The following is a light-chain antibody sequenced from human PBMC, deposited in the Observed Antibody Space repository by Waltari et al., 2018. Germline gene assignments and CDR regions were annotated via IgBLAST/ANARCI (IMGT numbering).Light chain of an antibody. CDR2: DAS. J-gene: IGKJ4*01. CDR3: QQSYSTPLT. V-gene: IGKV1-39*01. CDR1: QGIRSY. Sequence: DIQMTQSPSSLSASVGDRVTITCRASQGIRSYLNWYQQKPGKAPKLLIYDASNLQSGVPSRFCGSGSGTDFTLTISRLQAEDFATYFCQQSYSTPLTFGGGAKVEIK.